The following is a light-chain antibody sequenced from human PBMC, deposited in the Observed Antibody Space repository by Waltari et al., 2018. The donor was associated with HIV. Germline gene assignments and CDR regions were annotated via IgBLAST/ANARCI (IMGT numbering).Light chain of an antibody. Sequence: QSVLTQPPSVSEAPRQRVTISCSGSRSNIEHNAVNWYQQVPGKAPKLLIYYDDLLSSGVSDRFSGSKSGTSASLAIRGLQSEDEADYYCAAWDDSLNGYVFGSGTKVTVL. CDR1: RSNIEHNA. CDR3: AAWDDSLNGYV. J-gene: IGLJ1*01. V-gene: IGLV1-36*01. CDR2: YDD.